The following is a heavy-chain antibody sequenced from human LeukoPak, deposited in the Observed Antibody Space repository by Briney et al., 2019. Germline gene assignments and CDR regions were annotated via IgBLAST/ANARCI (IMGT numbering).Heavy chain of an antibody. J-gene: IGHJ4*02. D-gene: IGHD3-22*01. CDR2: LSHSGST. CDR3: ARKGLYYYDSSGYPY. V-gene: IGHV4-38-2*02. CDR1: AYSISSGYY. Sequence: SETLSLTCTVSAYSISSGYYWGWIRQPPGKGLEWIGSLSHSGSTFYNPSLKSRVTISVDTSKNQFSLKLSSVTAADTAVYYCARKGLYYYDSSGYPYWGQGTLVTVSS.